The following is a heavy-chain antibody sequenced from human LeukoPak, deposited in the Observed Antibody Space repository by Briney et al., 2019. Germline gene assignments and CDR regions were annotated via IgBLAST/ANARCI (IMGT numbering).Heavy chain of an antibody. CDR1: GYTFTNYG. CDR3: AGDWGIMATYYFDY. CDR2: ISDYNGNA. Sequence: ASVKVSCKASGYTFTNYGISWVRQAPGQGLEWMGWISDYNGNANHAQKFQGRVTMTTDTSTSTAYMELRSLRSDDTAVYYCAGDWGIMATYYFDYWGQGTLVTVSS. V-gene: IGHV1-18*01. D-gene: IGHD5-12*01. J-gene: IGHJ4*02.